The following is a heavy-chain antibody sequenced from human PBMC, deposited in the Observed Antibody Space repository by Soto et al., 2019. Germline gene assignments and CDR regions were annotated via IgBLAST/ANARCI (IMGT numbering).Heavy chain of an antibody. V-gene: IGHV3-23*01. CDR3: AFNSGSGSYYFDY. CDR1: GFTFSSYA. CDR2: ISGGGETT. J-gene: IGHJ4*02. D-gene: IGHD3-10*01. Sequence: EVQLLESGGGLVQPGGSLRLSCAASGFTFSSYAMWWVRQAPGKGLECVSAISGGGETTYYAEHVKGRFTISRDNSKHTLYLQMNSLRAEDTAVYYCAFNSGSGSYYFDYWGQGTLVTVSS.